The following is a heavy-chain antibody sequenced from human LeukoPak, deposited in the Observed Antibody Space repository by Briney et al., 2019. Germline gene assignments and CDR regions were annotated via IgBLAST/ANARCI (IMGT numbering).Heavy chain of an antibody. V-gene: IGHV1-69*13. Sequence: SVKVSCKASGGTFSTYAINWVRQAPGQGLEWLGGIIPKFGTANYAQKFQGRVTITADESTNTAYMEVSSLRSEDTAVYYCARPITYFDFWSGYPPFGYWGQGTLVTVSS. CDR3: ARPITYFDFWSGYPPFGY. D-gene: IGHD3-3*01. CDR1: GGTFSTYA. CDR2: IIPKFGTA. J-gene: IGHJ4*02.